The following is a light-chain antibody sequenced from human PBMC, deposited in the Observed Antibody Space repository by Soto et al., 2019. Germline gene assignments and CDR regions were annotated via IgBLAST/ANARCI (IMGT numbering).Light chain of an antibody. CDR1: SSEVGGYNY. V-gene: IGLV2-14*01. CDR3: SSYTSSSTLYV. J-gene: IGLJ1*01. Sequence: QSVLTQPASVSGSPGQSLTISCTGTSSEVGGYNYVSWYQQHPGKAPKLMIYDVSNRPSGVSNRFSGSKSGNTASLTISGLQAEDEADYYCSSYTSSSTLYVFGTGTKVTVL. CDR2: DVS.